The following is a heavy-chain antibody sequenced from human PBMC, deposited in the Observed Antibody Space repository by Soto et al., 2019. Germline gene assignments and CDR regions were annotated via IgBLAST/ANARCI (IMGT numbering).Heavy chain of an antibody. CDR1: GFTFSSYG. CDR3: AKWYYYGSGSYTPADV. CDR2: ISYDGSNK. V-gene: IGHV3-30*18. D-gene: IGHD3-10*01. Sequence: GGSLRLSCAASGFTFSSYGMHWVRQAPGKGLEWVAVISYDGSNKYYADSVKGRFTISRDNSKNTLYLQMNSLRAEDTAVYYCAKWYYYGSGSYTPADVWGQGTTVTVSS. J-gene: IGHJ6*02.